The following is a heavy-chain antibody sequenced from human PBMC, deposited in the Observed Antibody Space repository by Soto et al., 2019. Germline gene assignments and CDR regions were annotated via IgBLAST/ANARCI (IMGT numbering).Heavy chain of an antibody. CDR2: IIPILGIA. J-gene: IGHJ4*02. D-gene: IGHD4-17*01. Sequence: SVKVSCKASGGTFSSYTISWVRQAPGQGLEWMGRIIPILGIANYAQKFQGRVTITADKSTSTAYMELSSLRSEDTAVYYCARGAPPANGDYDYWGQGTLVTVSS. V-gene: IGHV1-69*02. CDR3: ARGAPPANGDYDY. CDR1: GGTFSSYT.